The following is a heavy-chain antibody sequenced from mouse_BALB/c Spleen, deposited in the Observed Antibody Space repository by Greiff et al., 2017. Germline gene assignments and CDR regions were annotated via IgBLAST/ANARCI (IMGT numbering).Heavy chain of an antibody. V-gene: IGHV1-14*01. CDR3: ARVGLRAWVAY. J-gene: IGHJ3*01. D-gene: IGHD2-4*01. CDR1: GYTFTSYV. Sequence: VQLQQSGPELVKPGASVKMSCKASGYTFTSYVMHWVKQKPGQGLEWIGYINPYNDGTKYNEKFKGKATLTSDKSSSTAYMELSSLTSEDSAVYYCARVGLRAWVAYWGQGTLVTVSA. CDR2: INPYNDGT.